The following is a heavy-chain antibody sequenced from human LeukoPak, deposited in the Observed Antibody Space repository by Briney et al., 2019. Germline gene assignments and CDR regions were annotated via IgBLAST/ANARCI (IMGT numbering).Heavy chain of an antibody. D-gene: IGHD3-3*01. J-gene: IGHJ6*02. Sequence: PGGSLRLSCAASGFTFSSYEMNWVRQAPGKGLEWVSYISSSGSTIYYADSVKGRFTISRDNAKNSLYLQMNSLRAEDTAVYYCARSSYYDFWSGLTQGGTDVWGQGTTVTVSS. CDR3: ARSSYYDFWSGLTQGGTDV. V-gene: IGHV3-48*03. CDR2: ISSSGSTI. CDR1: GFTFSSYE.